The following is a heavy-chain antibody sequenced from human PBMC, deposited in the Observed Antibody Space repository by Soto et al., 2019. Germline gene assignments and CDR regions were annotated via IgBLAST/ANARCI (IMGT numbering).Heavy chain of an antibody. D-gene: IGHD2-2*01. V-gene: IGHV4-4*07. J-gene: IGHJ5*02. Sequence: PSETLSLTCTVSGDSFSNYYCNWVRKSAGKGLEWIGRIYPTGSTTYNPSLKSRLTMSVDTSKNQFSLRLTSMTAADTAVYYCATGRSEVVPGAMDTWGQGTLVTVLL. CDR1: GDSFSNYY. CDR2: IYPTGST. CDR3: ATGRSEVVPGAMDT.